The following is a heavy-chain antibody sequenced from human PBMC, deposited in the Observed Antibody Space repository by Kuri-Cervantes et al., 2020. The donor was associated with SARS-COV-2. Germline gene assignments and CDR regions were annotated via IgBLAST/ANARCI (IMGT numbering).Heavy chain of an antibody. D-gene: IGHD3-9*01. V-gene: IGHV3-23*01. Sequence: GESLKISCAASGFTFSSYAMSWVRQAPGKGLEWVSAISGSGGSTYYADSVKGRFTISRDNSKNTLYLQMNSLRAEDTAVYYCAKDWADYDILTGYLGPYYYYYYMDVWGKGTTVTVSS. CDR3: AKDWADYDILTGYLGPYYYYYYMDV. CDR2: ISGSGGST. CDR1: GFTFSSYA. J-gene: IGHJ6*03.